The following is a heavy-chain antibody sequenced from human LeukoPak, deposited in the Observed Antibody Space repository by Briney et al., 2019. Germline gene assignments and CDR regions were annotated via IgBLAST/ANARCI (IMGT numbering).Heavy chain of an antibody. D-gene: IGHD3-10*01. J-gene: IGHJ4*02. CDR3: ARETVGYYYGSGTFDY. V-gene: IGHV4-59*01. CDR2: IYYSGST. Sequence: SETLSLTCTVSGGSISGYYWSWIRQPPGKGLEWLGYIYYSGSTNYNPSLKSRVTISVDTSKNQFSLKLSSVTAADTAVYYCARETVGYYYGSGTFDYWGQGTLVTVSS. CDR1: GGSISGYY.